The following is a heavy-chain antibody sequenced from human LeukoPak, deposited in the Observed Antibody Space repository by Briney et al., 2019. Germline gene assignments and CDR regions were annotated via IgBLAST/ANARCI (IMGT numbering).Heavy chain of an antibody. D-gene: IGHD3-22*01. J-gene: IGHJ4*02. V-gene: IGHV4-61*08. CDR1: GGSISSGGYY. Sequence: KPSETLSLTRTVSGGSISSGGYYWSCIRQHPGKGLEWIGRIYTSGSTNYNPSLKSRVTISVDTSKNQFSLKLSSVTAADTAVYYCARGPRPYDSSGYYYYWGQGTLVTVSS. CDR2: IYTSGST. CDR3: ARGPRPYDSSGYYYY.